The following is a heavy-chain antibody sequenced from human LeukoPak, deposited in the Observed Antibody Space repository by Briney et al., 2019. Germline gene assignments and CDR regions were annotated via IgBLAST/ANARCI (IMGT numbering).Heavy chain of an antibody. CDR1: GFTSSIDS. Sequence: GGSLRLSCAASGFTSSIDSMNSVRQAPGKGLEWVSYISSSSSTIYYADSVKGRFTISRDNAKNSLYLQMNSLRAEDTAVYYCARVGLTYYYDTSGYNWFDDWGQGTLVTVSS. CDR3: ARVGLTYYYDTSGYNWFDD. D-gene: IGHD3-22*01. CDR2: ISSSSSTI. J-gene: IGHJ5*02. V-gene: IGHV3-48*01.